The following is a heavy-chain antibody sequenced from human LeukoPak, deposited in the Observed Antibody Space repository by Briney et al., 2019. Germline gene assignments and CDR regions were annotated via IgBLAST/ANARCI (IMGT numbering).Heavy chain of an antibody. V-gene: IGHV4-39*01. CDR1: GGSISTTDYY. J-gene: IGHJ6*03. D-gene: IGHD5-24*01. CDR3: ARHRRRDGYNPIYYYYYYMDV. Sequence: PSETLSLTCSVSGGSISTTDYYWGWIRQPPGKGLEWIGSIYFRGSTYYNPSVKSRVTMSIDTSRNQFSLNVNSVTAADTAVYYCARHRRRDGYNPIYYYYYYMDVWGKGTTVTVSS. CDR2: IYFRGST.